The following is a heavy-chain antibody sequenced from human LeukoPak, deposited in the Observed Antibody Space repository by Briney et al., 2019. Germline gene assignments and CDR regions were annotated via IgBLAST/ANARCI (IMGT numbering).Heavy chain of an antibody. J-gene: IGHJ4*02. Sequence: GGSRSLSCAASGLTFSSYAMSGVRQAPGKGLEGVSAISGSGGSTYYADSVKGRFTISRDNSKNTLYLQMNSLRAEDTAVYYCAKRSIVGATCLDYWGQGTLVTVSS. CDR1: GLTFSSYA. CDR2: ISGSGGST. D-gene: IGHD1-26*01. CDR3: AKRSIVGATCLDY. V-gene: IGHV3-23*01.